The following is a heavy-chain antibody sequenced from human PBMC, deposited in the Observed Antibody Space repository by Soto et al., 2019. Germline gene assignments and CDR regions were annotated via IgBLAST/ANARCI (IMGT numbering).Heavy chain of an antibody. D-gene: IGHD3-10*01. V-gene: IGHV4-31*03. CDR2: IYYSGST. CDR3: ARSLFSGVIINPAYYYYYGMDV. J-gene: IGHJ6*02. Sequence: QVQLQESGPGLVKPSQTLSLTCTVSGGSISSGGYYWSWIRQHPGKGLEWIGYIYYSGSTYYNPSLKSRVTLSVDTSKNQFSLKLSSVTAADTAVYYCARSLFSGVIINPAYYYYYGMDVWGQGTTVTVSS. CDR1: GGSISSGGYY.